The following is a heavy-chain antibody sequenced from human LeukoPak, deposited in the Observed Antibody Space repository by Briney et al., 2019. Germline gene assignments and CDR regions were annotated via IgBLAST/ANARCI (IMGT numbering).Heavy chain of an antibody. V-gene: IGHV3-64*05. Sequence: QPGGSLTLSCSASGFNFSNLAMLWVRQVPGKGVEYVSHINTDGDSPSNLDSVKARFTICKDHYKNILYIQMRELKAEDTALYYCVTHMGVFRRTDYWGQGTQVTVS. CDR2: INTDGDSP. CDR1: GFNFSNLA. D-gene: IGHD2-21*01. J-gene: IGHJ4*02. CDR3: VTHMGVFRRTDY.